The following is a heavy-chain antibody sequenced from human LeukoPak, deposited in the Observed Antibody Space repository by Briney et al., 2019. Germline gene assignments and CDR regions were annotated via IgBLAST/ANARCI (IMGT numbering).Heavy chain of an antibody. Sequence: GGSLRLSCAASGFTFSSYAMSWVRQAPGKGLEWVSSIGSSGANIYYADSVKGRFTISRDNSKNTLYLQMNSLRAEDTAVYSCAKHPSYRPTSLDYWGQGTLVTVSS. V-gene: IGHV3-23*01. D-gene: IGHD4-11*01. CDR3: AKHPSYRPTSLDY. CDR2: IGSSGANI. CDR1: GFTFSSYA. J-gene: IGHJ4*02.